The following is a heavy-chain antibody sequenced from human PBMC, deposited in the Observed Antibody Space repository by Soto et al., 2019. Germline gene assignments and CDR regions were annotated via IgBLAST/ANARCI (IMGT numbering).Heavy chain of an antibody. CDR3: ARLTESFPVGSAFDI. Sequence: EVQLVESGGGLVQPGESLKLSCAASGFTFSGSAMQWVRQPSGKGLEWVGRIRSQAKSYETAYAASVKGRFTISRDDSSNTAYLQMNSLRIEDTVVYYCARLTESFPVGSAFDIWGQGTMVTVSS. V-gene: IGHV3-73*02. CDR1: GFTFSGSA. J-gene: IGHJ3*02. D-gene: IGHD2-15*01. CDR2: IRSQAKSYET.